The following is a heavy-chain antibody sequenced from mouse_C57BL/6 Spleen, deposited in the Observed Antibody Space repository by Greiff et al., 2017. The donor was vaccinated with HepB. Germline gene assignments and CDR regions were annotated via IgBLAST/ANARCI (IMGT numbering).Heavy chain of an antibody. D-gene: IGHD1-1*01. Sequence: QVQLQQPGAELVMPGASVKLSCKASGYTFTSYWMHWVKQRPGQGLEWIGEIDPSDSYTNYNQKFKGKSTLTVDKSSSTAYMQLSSLTSEDSAVYYCASKGYGSSSYYYAMDYWGQGTSVTVSS. J-gene: IGHJ4*01. CDR3: ASKGYGSSSYYYAMDY. CDR2: IDPSDSYT. CDR1: GYTFTSYW. V-gene: IGHV1-69*01.